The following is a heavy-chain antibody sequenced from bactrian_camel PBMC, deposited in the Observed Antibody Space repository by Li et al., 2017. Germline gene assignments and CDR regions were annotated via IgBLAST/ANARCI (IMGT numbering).Heavy chain of an antibody. J-gene: IGHJ6*01. Sequence: HVQLVESGGGLVQPGGSLRLSCAASGFTFSTYWMYWVRQTPGKGLEWVSGINRSGGTTYYADSLKGRFTISRDDLKNTLYLELNSLKPEDTAVYYCVRAASSQMGWADCGYWGQGKQVTVS. CDR1: GFTFSTYW. V-gene: IGHV3S1*01. CDR2: INRSGGTT. D-gene: IGHD5*01. CDR3: VRAASSQMGWADCGY.